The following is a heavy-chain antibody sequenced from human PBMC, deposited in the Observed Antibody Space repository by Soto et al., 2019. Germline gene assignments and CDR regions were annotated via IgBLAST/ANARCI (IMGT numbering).Heavy chain of an antibody. CDR2: IKSKTDGGTT. V-gene: IGHV3-15*01. Sequence: EVQLVESGGGLVKPGGSLRLSCAASGFTFRNAWMSWVRQAPGKGLEWVGRIKSKTDGGTTDYAAPVKGRFTISRDDSKNTLYLQMNSLKTEDTAVYYCTTVLGGGSCYDEECNWFDPWGQGTLVTVSS. J-gene: IGHJ5*02. D-gene: IGHD2-15*01. CDR3: TTVLGGGSCYDEECNWFDP. CDR1: GFTFRNAW.